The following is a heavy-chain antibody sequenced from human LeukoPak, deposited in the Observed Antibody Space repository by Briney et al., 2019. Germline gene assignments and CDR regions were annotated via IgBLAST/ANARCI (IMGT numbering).Heavy chain of an antibody. CDR1: GYTFTTSD. V-gene: IGHV1-8*01. D-gene: IGHD2-2*01. Sequence: ASVKVSCKASGYTFTTSDINWVRQATGQGLEWMGWMNPNTGNTGYAQEFQGRVTITRDTSISTAYMELSSLRSEDTAVYYRARGTTYCSTTTCYSLDYWGQGTLVTVSS. CDR3: ARGTTYCSTTTCYSLDY. J-gene: IGHJ4*02. CDR2: MNPNTGNT.